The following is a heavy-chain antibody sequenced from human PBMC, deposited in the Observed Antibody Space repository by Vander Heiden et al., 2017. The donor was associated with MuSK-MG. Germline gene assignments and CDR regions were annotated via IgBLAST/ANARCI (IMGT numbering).Heavy chain of an antibody. CDR3: ARVKEGGYLYPPRDYFDH. V-gene: IGHV3-21*01. D-gene: IGHD3-22*01. CDR1: GFTSSVYT. Sequence: EVHLVESGGGLVKPGGSLRLTCSASGFTSSVYTLNWVRQDPGKGLEWVSFISMGSTFIYYLDSVEGRLTISRDNAGNSVVLEMNSLRAEDTGVYFGARVKEGGYLYPPRDYFDHWGQGTLVTVSS. J-gene: IGHJ4*02. CDR2: ISMGSTFI.